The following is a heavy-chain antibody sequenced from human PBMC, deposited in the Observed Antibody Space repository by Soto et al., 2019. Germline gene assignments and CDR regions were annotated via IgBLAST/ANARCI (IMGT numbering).Heavy chain of an antibody. CDR2: MNPSSGNT. CDR1: GYTFTSYD. Sequence: QVQLVQSGAEVKKPGASVKVSCKASGYTFTSYDINWVRQAPGPGLEWMGWMNPSSGNTGYAQKFQGRVTMTRNTSISTAYIELSSLRSEDTAVYYCACLGGIAARMVDYWGQGTLVTVSS. V-gene: IGHV1-8*01. D-gene: IGHD6-6*01. CDR3: ACLGGIAARMVDY. J-gene: IGHJ4*02.